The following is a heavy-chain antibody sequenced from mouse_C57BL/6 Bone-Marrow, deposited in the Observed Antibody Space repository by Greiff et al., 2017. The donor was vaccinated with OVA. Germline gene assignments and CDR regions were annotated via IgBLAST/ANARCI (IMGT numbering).Heavy chain of an antibody. CDR1: GFNIKDDY. CDR3: TRWLYYFDY. Sequence: VQLQQSGAELVRPGASVKLSCTASGFNIKDDYMHWVKQRPEQGLEWIGWIDPANGDTEYASKFQGKATITADTSSNTAYLQLSSLTSEDTAVYYCTRWLYYFDYWGQGTTLTVSS. V-gene: IGHV14-4*01. D-gene: IGHD2-3*01. J-gene: IGHJ2*01. CDR2: IDPANGDT.